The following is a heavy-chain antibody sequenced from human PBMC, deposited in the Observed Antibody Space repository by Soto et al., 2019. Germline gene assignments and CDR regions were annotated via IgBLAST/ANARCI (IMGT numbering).Heavy chain of an antibody. CDR3: ARDRGDGYILDY. D-gene: IGHD5-12*01. CDR2: ISYDGSNK. V-gene: IGHV3-30-3*01. J-gene: IGHJ4*02. CDR1: GFTFSSYA. Sequence: GGSLRLSCAASGFTFSSYAMHWVRQAPGKGLEWVAVISYDGSNKYYADSVKGRFTISRDNSKNTLYLQMNSLRAEDTAVYYCARDRGDGYILDYWGQGTLVTVSS.